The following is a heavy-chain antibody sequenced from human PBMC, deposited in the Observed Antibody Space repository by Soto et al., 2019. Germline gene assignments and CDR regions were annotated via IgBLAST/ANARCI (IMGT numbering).Heavy chain of an antibody. CDR2: IYYSGSS. CDR3: ARGIEGWYQGRYYYGMDV. Sequence: QVQLQESGPGLVKPSATLSLTCTVSGGSVSSGSYYWSWIRQPPGKGLEWIGYIYYSGSSNYNPSRKSRVTISVDTSKNQFSRKLSSVTAADTAVYYCARGIEGWYQGRYYYGMDVWGQGTTVTVSS. CDR1: GGSVSSGSYY. V-gene: IGHV4-61*01. D-gene: IGHD6-19*01. J-gene: IGHJ6*02.